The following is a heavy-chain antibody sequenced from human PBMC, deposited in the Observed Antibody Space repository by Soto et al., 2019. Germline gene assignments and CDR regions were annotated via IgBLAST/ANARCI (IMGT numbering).Heavy chain of an antibody. V-gene: IGHV4-31*03. CDR3: ARDPSSGSYAWLDP. CDR1: GGSISSGGYY. D-gene: IGHD1-26*01. Sequence: SSETLSLTCTVSGGSISSGGYYWSWIRQHPGKGLEWIGYIYYSGSTYYNPSLKSRVTISVDTSKNQFSLKLSSVTAADTAVYYCARDPSSGSYAWLDPWGQGTLVTVSS. J-gene: IGHJ5*02. CDR2: IYYSGST.